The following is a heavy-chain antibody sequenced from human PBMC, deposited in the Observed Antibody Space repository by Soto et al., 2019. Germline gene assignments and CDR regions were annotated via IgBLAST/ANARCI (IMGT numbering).Heavy chain of an antibody. CDR1: GFTFSSYW. D-gene: IGHD3-10*01. CDR3: ASNYGSGSYYNGEYFDY. J-gene: IGHJ4*02. Sequence: GGSLRLSCAASGFTFSSYWMSWVRQAPGKGLEWVANIKQDGSEKYYVDSVKGRFTISRDNAKNSLYLQMNSLRAEDTAVYYCASNYGSGSYYNGEYFDYWGQGTLVTVSS. CDR2: IKQDGSEK. V-gene: IGHV3-7*03.